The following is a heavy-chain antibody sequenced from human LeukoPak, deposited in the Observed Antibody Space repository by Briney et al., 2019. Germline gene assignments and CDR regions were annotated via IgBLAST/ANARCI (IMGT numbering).Heavy chain of an antibody. CDR1: GYTFTSYG. CDR3: AAGTTVTTPDYYYYYGMDV. D-gene: IGHD4-17*01. CDR2: ISAYNGNT. Sequence: ASVKVSCKASGYTFTSYGISWVRQAPGQGLEWMGWISAYNGNTNYAQKLQGRVTMTTDTSTSTAYMELRSLRSDDTAVYYCAAGTTVTTPDYYYYYGMDVWGQGTTVTVSS. J-gene: IGHJ6*02. V-gene: IGHV1-18*01.